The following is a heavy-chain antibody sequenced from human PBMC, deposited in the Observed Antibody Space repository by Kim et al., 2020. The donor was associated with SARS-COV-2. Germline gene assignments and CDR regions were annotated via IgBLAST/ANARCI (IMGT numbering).Heavy chain of an antibody. Sequence: GSNKYYADSVKGRFTISRDNSKNTLYLQMNSLRAEDTAVYYCARDVPILTWGQGTLVTVSS. J-gene: IGHJ5*02. CDR2: GSNK. V-gene: IGHV3-30-3*01. CDR3: ARDVPILT.